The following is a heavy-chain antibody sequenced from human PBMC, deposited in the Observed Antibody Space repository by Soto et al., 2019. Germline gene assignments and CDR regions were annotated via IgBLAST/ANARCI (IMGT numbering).Heavy chain of an antibody. J-gene: IGHJ6*02. CDR3: ARRSIAYYAIDV. CDR1: GYSFTCYC. V-gene: IGHV5-51*01. CDR2: INPGDSDT. D-gene: IGHD3-10*01. Sequence: GESLKIACKGSGYSFTCYCLGWVRQMPGKGLEWMGIINPGDSDTRYSPTFQGHVTISADKSISTAYLQWSSLKASDTAMYYCARRSIAYYAIDVWGQGTTATVSS.